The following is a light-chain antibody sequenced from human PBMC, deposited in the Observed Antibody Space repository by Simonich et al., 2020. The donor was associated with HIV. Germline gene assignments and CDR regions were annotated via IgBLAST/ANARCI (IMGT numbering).Light chain of an antibody. CDR2: KAS. Sequence: DIQMTQSPSTLSASVGDRVTITCRASQTIRTWLAWYQQKPGKAPKLLIYKASNLESGVPSRFSGSGSGTEFTLTISSLQPDDFATYYCQQYNNYRTFGQGTKVEIK. J-gene: IGKJ1*01. V-gene: IGKV1-5*03. CDR1: QTIRTW. CDR3: QQYNNYRT.